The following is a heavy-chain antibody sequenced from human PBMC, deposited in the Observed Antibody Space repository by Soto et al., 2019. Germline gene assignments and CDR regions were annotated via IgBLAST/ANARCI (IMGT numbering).Heavy chain of an antibody. Sequence: QVQLVQSGAAVKMPGASVRVSCKSSGYPFTHYGITWIRQAPGQGLEWMGWISPFNGNTNYGQTVQGRVTLTTETSTSTVYMELRILTSDDTAVYYCARDQSFDRTYYYGIDVWGQGTTVTVSS. CDR3: ARDQSFDRTYYYGIDV. CDR1: GYPFTHYG. CDR2: ISPFNGNT. J-gene: IGHJ6*02. V-gene: IGHV1-18*01.